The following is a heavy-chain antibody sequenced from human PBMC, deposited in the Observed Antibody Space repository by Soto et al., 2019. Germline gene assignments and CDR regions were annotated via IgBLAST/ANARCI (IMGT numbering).Heavy chain of an antibody. CDR1: GYTFTSYG. CDR2: ISAYNGNT. CDR3: AGSYWGGDCVSVYYYYGMDV. J-gene: IGHJ6*02. V-gene: IGHV1-18*01. Sequence: QVQLVQSGAEVKKPGASVKVSCKASGYTFTSYGISWVRQAPGQGLEWMGWISAYNGNTNYAQKLQGRVTMTTDTSTSTADMELRRLRSDDTAVYYCAGSYWGGDCVSVYYYYGMDVWGQGTTVTVSS. D-gene: IGHD2-21*02.